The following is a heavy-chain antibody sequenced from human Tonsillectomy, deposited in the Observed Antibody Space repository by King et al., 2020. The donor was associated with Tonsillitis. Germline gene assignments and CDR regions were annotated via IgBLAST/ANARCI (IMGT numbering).Heavy chain of an antibody. J-gene: IGHJ4*02. Sequence: VQLQESGPGLVKPSETLSLTCTVSGGSIISYYWTWIRQRPGKGLEWIGYIYYSGSTNFTPSLKSRVTMSADTSKSQFSLRLKSVTAADTAVYYCARQAYCSGAYCSPFDYWGQGTLVTVSS. CDR1: GGSIISYY. D-gene: IGHD2-21*01. CDR3: ARQAYCSGAYCSPFDY. CDR2: IYYSGST. V-gene: IGHV4-59*08.